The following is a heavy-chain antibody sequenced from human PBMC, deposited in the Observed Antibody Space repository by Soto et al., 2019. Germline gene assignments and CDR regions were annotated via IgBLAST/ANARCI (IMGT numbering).Heavy chain of an antibody. Sequence: EVQLLESGGGLVQPGGSLRLSCADSGFTFSSYAMRWVRQAPGKGLGWVSAISGSGGSTYYADSVKGRFTISRDNSKHTLYLQMNSLRAEDTAVYYCARRGPGTYFDYWGQGTLVTVSS. CDR1: GFTFSSYA. D-gene: IGHD6-13*01. J-gene: IGHJ4*02. V-gene: IGHV3-23*01. CDR2: ISGSGGST. CDR3: ARRGPGTYFDY.